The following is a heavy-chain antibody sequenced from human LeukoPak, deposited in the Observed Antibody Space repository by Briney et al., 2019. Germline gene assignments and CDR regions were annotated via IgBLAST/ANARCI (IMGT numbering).Heavy chain of an antibody. CDR1: GFTFSSYA. CDR3: AGPQWLVGSDDY. CDR2: ISYDGSNK. V-gene: IGHV3-30-3*01. J-gene: IGHJ4*02. D-gene: IGHD6-19*01. Sequence: GGSLRLSCAASGFTFSSYATHWVRQAPGKGLEWVAVISYDGSNKYYADSVKGRFTISRDNSKNTLYLQMNSLRAEDTAVYYCAGPQWLVGSDDYWGQGTLVTVSS.